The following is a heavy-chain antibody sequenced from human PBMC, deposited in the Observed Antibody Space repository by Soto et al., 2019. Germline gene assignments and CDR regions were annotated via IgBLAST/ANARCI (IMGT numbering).Heavy chain of an antibody. V-gene: IGHV1-8*01. CDR1: GYTFTSYD. J-gene: IGHJ4*02. CDR3: ARVAGSPDY. Sequence: QVQLVQSGPEVKKPGASVKVSCKASGYTFTSYDFNWVRQAPGQGLEWMGWLNPKCGNTGSAQKFQGRVTMTRNSSISTAYMELSSLRSEDTAVYYCARVAGSPDYWGQGTLVTVSS. CDR2: LNPKCGNT. D-gene: IGHD1-26*01.